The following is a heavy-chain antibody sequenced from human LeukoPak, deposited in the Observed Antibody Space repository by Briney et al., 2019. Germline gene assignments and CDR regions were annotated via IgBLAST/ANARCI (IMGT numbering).Heavy chain of an antibody. CDR1: GGSISSGGYS. V-gene: IGHV4-30-2*01. Sequence: PSQTLSLTCAVSGGSISSGGYSWSWIRQPPGKGLEWIGYIYHSGSTYYNPSLKSRVTISVDRSKNQFSLKLSSVTAADTAVYYCARGRAAGTVFDYWGQGTLVTVSS. J-gene: IGHJ4*02. D-gene: IGHD6-13*01. CDR3: ARGRAAGTVFDY. CDR2: IYHSGST.